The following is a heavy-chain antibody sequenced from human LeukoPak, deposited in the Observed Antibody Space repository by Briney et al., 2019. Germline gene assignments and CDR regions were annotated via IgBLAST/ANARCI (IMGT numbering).Heavy chain of an antibody. CDR1: GGTFSSYA. J-gene: IGHJ4*02. CDR3: AREYSYFGTIN. Sequence: SVKVSCKASGGTFSSYAISWVRQAPGQGLEWMGGIIPIFGTANYAQKFQGRVTITTDESTSTAYMELSRLRSDDTAVYYCAREYSYFGTINWGQGTLVTVSS. CDR2: IIPIFGTA. D-gene: IGHD5-18*01. V-gene: IGHV1-69*05.